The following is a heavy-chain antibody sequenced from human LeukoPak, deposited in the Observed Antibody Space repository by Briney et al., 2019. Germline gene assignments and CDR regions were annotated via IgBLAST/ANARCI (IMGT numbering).Heavy chain of an antibody. CDR2: IYPGDSDT. CDR3: ARLGALPGSGSYGRYFDY. Sequence: GESLKISCKGSGYSFTSYWIGWVRQMLGKGLEWMGIIYPGDSDTRYSPSFQGQVTISADKSISTAYLQWSSLKASDTAMYYCARLGALPGSGSYGRYFDYWGQGTLVTVSS. J-gene: IGHJ4*02. D-gene: IGHD1-26*01. V-gene: IGHV5-51*01. CDR1: GYSFTSYW.